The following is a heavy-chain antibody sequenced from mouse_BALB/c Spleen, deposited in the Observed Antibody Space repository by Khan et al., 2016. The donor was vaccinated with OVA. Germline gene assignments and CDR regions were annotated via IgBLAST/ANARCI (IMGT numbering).Heavy chain of an antibody. CDR3: AKSFYAHYCAMDC. D-gene: IGHD2-10*01. J-gene: IGHJ4*01. V-gene: IGHV2-6-5*01. CDR2: IWGGGST. CDR1: GFSLTDYG. Sequence: VQLQESGPGLVAPSQSLSITCTVSGFSLTDYGVSWIRQPPGKGLEWLGVIWGGGSTYYNSALKPRLSISKDNSKSQVFLKMNSLQTDDTAVYYCAKSFYAHYCAMDCWGQGTSVTVSS.